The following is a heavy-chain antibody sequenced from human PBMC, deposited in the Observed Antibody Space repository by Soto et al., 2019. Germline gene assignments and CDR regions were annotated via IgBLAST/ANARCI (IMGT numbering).Heavy chain of an antibody. CDR2: IIPIFGTA. J-gene: IGHJ4*02. D-gene: IGHD5-18*01. V-gene: IGHV1-69*01. CDR3: ARGPPHQRGYSYGFGPYYFDY. CDR1: GGTFSSYA. Sequence: QVQLVQSGAEVKKPGSSVKVSCKASGGTFSSYAISWVRQAPGQGLEWMGGIIPIFGTANYAQKFQGRVTITADESTSPAYMELSSLRAEDTAVYYCARGPPHQRGYSYGFGPYYFDYWGQGTLVTVSS.